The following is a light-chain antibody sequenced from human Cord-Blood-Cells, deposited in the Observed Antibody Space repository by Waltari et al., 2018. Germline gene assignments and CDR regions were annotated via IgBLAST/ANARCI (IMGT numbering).Light chain of an antibody. CDR1: QGISSY. CDR2: AAS. CDR3: QQYYSYPYS. V-gene: IGKV1-8*01. Sequence: AIRMCQCPPTFSASPGDRVTITCRASQGISSYLAWYQQKPGKAPKLLIYAASTLQSGVPSRFSGSGSGTDFTLTISCLQSEDFATYYCQQYYSYPYSFGQGTKLEIK. J-gene: IGKJ2*03.